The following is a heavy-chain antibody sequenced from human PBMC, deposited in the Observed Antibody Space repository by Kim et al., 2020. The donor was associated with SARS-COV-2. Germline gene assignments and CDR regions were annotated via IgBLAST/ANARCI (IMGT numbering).Heavy chain of an antibody. D-gene: IGHD3-22*01. Sequence: GGSLRLSCAASGFTFSSYDMHWVRQATGKGLEWVSAIGTAGDTYYPGSVKGRFTISRENAKNSLYLQMNSLRAGDTAVYYCARATLDYYDSSGYLWSAPYYFDYWGQGTLVTVSS. CDR3: ARATLDYYDSSGYLWSAPYYFDY. CDR1: GFTFSSYD. CDR2: IGTAGDT. V-gene: IGHV3-13*01. J-gene: IGHJ4*02.